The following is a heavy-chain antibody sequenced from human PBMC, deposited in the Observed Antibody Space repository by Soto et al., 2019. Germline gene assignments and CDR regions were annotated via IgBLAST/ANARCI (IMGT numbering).Heavy chain of an antibody. CDR2: IYHSGST. Sequence: SETLSLTCAVSGGSISSRNWWSWVRQPPGKGLEWIGEIYHSGSTNYNPSLKSRVTISVDTSKNQFSLTVTSVTAADTAVYYCARRIVATERYDDWAQRTLVPVSS. D-gene: IGHD5-12*01. CDR1: GGSISSRNW. V-gene: IGHV4-4*02. J-gene: IGHJ4*02. CDR3: ARRIVATERYDD.